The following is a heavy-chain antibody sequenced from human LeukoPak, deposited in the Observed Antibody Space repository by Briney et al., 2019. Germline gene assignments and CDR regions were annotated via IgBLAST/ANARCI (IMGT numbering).Heavy chain of an antibody. CDR2: IWYDGSEK. V-gene: IGHV3-33*08. CDR1: VFTFSSYG. J-gene: IGHJ4*02. CDR3: ARGGCRSTSCYDY. D-gene: IGHD2-2*01. Sequence: PGRSLRLSCAASVFTFSSYGMHWVRQAPGKGLEWLAVIWYDGSEKYYADSVKGRFTISRDNSKNTLYLQMSSLRVEDTALYYCARGGCRSTSCYDYWGQGTLVTVSS.